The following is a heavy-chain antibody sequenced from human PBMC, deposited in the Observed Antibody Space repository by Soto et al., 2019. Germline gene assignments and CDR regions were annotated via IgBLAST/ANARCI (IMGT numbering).Heavy chain of an antibody. D-gene: IGHD3-3*02. CDR1: GFTFSSSW. J-gene: IGHJ4*02. CDR3: ASIRDPPFDC. Sequence: EVQLVESGGGLVQPGGSLRLSCAASGFTFSSSWMHWVRQAPGKGLVWVSRINGDGGTTDYADSVKGRFTISRDNAKNTLYLQIHRLRGVDTTVYYCASIRDPPFDCWGQGTLVTVSS. CDR2: INGDGGTT. V-gene: IGHV3-74*01.